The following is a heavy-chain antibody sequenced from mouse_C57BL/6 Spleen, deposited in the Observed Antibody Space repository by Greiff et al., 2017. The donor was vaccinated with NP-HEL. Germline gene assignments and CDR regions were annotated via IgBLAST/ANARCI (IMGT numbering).Heavy chain of an antibody. V-gene: IGHV1-81*01. Sequence: VQLQESGAELARPGASVKLSCKASGYTFTSYGISWVKQRTGQGLEWIGEIYPRSGNTYYNEKFKGKATLTADKSSSTAYMELRSLTSEDAAVYFCARAGHYYGSSYGYFDDWGTGTTVTVSS. CDR3: ARAGHYYGSSYGYFDD. J-gene: IGHJ1*03. D-gene: IGHD1-1*01. CDR1: GYTFTSYG. CDR2: IYPRSGNT.